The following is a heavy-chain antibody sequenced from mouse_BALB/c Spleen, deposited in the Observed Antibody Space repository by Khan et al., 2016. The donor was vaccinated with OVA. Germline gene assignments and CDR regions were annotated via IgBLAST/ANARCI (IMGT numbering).Heavy chain of an antibody. J-gene: IGHJ4*01. V-gene: IGHV2-6-1*01. CDR3: ARQTYYDYNIVAY. CDR1: GFSLTNYG. D-gene: IGHD2-4*01. Sequence: VKLLESGPGLVAPSQSLSITCTISGFSLTNYGVHWVRQPPGKGLEWLVVIWSDGSTTYNSALKSRLSISKDNSKSQVFLKLNSLQTDDTAMYYCARQTYYDYNIVAYWGQGTSVTVSS. CDR2: IWSDGST.